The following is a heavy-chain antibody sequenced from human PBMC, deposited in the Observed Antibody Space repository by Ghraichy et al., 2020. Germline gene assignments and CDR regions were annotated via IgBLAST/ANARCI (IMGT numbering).Heavy chain of an antibody. CDR3: ARTYGDVSFYYYGMDV. Sequence: SETLSLTCAVYGGSFSGYWWSWIRQPPGKGLEWIAEINHSGTTNYNPSLKSRASISVDTSKNQISLKVSSVTAADTAVYYCARTYGDVSFYYYGMDVWGQGTTVTVSS. J-gene: IGHJ6*02. D-gene: IGHD5-24*01. CDR1: GGSFSGYW. V-gene: IGHV4-34*01. CDR2: INHSGTT.